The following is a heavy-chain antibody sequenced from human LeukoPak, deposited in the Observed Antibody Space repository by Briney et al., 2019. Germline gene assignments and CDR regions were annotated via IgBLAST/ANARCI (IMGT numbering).Heavy chain of an antibody. CDR3: AKNGGSQCYSHLDS. CDR1: GFTFSSYA. J-gene: IGHJ4*02. D-gene: IGHD2-15*01. V-gene: IGHV3-23*01. Sequence: LGGSLRLSCAASGFTFSSYAMSWVRQAPGKGLEWVSGTSGSGGSTYYAGSVKGRFTISRDNSKNTLYLQMNSLRVEDTAVYYCAKNGGSQCYSHLDSWGQGTLVTVSS. CDR2: TSGSGGST.